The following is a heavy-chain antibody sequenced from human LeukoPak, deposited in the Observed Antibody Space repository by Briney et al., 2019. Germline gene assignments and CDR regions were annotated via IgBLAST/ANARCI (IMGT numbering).Heavy chain of an antibody. J-gene: IGHJ6*02. Sequence: ASVKVSCKASGYTFTGYYMHWVRQAPGQGLEWMGRINPNSGGTNYAQKFQGRVTMTRDTSTSTVYMELSSLRSEDTAVYYCARANDLNYYYGMDVWGQGTTVTVSS. CDR3: ARANDLNYYYGMDV. D-gene: IGHD3-3*01. CDR1: GYTFTGYY. CDR2: INPNSGGT. V-gene: IGHV1-2*06.